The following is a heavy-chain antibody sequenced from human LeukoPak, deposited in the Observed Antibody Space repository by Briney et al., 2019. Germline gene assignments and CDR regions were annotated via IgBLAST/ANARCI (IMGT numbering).Heavy chain of an antibody. CDR1: GGSISSGSYL. CDR3: ARATVTLYYYYMDV. J-gene: IGHJ6*03. Sequence: PSQTLSLTCTVSGGSISSGSYLWSWIRQPPGKGLEWIGYIYYSGSTNYNPSLKSRVTISVDTSKNQFSLKLSSVTAADTAVYYCARATVTLYYYYMDVWGKGTTVTVSS. V-gene: IGHV4-61*01. CDR2: IYYSGST. D-gene: IGHD4-11*01.